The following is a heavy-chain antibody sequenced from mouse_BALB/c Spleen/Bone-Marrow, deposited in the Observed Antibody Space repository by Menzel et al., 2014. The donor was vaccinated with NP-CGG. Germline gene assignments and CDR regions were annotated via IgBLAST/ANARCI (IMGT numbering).Heavy chain of an antibody. V-gene: IGHV2-2*02. CDR2: IWSDGST. Sequence: QVQLKDSGPGLVQPSQSLSITCAVSGFFLTSYGVHWVRQSPGKGLEWLGVIWSDGSTDYNAAFISRLNISKDNSKSQIFFKMNSLQPNDTAIYFCARRDCYLFAYWGQGTLVTVSA. CDR3: ARRDCYLFAY. D-gene: IGHD2-3*01. J-gene: IGHJ3*01. CDR1: GFFLTSYG.